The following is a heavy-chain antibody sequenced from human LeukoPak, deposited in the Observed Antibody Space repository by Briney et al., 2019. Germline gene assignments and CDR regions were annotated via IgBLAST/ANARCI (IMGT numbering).Heavy chain of an antibody. CDR1: GLTFSSRA. CDR3: AKTGTPWYYFDY. CDR2: ISGSGGST. D-gene: IGHD6-13*01. V-gene: IGHV3-23*01. J-gene: IGHJ4*02. Sequence: GGSLRLSCVASGLTFSSRAMTWVRQTPGKGLEWVSAISGSGGSTYYADSVKGRFTISRDNSKNTLYLQMNSLRAEDTAVYYCAKTGTPWYYFDYWGQGTLVTVSS.